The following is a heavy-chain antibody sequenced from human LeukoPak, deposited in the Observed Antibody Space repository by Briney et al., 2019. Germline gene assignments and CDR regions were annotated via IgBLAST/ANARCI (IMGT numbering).Heavy chain of an antibody. CDR2: ISSSSSYI. J-gene: IGHJ4*02. D-gene: IGHD2-15*01. V-gene: IGHV3-21*05. Sequence: PGGSLRLSCAASGFTFSSYSMNWVRQAPGKGLEWVSYISSSSSYIYYADSVKGRFTISRDNAKNSLYLQMNSLRAEDTAVYYCASASFGGKSIHYWGQGTLVTVSS. CDR1: GFTFSSYS. CDR3: ASASFGGKSIHY.